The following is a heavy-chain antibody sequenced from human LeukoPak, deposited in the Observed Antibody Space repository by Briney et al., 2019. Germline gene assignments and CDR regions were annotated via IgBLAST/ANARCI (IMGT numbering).Heavy chain of an antibody. V-gene: IGHV3-15*07. J-gene: IGHJ6*02. CDR1: GFTFSSHW. CDR3: TTDRFGDPSPRYYYVMDV. CDR2: IKPKTDGETT. D-gene: IGHD4-17*01. Sequence: PGGSLRLSCAASGFTFSSHWMHWVRQAPGKGLEWVGRIKPKTDGETTEYAAPVKDRFTISRDDSKNTLSLQMNSLKTEDTAVYYCTTDRFGDPSPRYYYVMDVWGQGTTVTVSS.